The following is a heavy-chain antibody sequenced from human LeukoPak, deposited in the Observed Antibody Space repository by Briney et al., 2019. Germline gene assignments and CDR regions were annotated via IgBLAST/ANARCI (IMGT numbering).Heavy chain of an antibody. D-gene: IGHD6-6*01. Sequence: SETLSLTCTVSGGSISSYYWSWIRQPPGKGLEWIGYIYYSGSTNYNPSLRTRVTISVDASRNQFSLNLSSVTAADTAVYYCARWSGSVTARNYYYYMDVWGEGTTATVSS. J-gene: IGHJ6*03. CDR3: ARWSGSVTARNYYYYMDV. V-gene: IGHV4-59*08. CDR2: IYYSGST. CDR1: GGSISSYY.